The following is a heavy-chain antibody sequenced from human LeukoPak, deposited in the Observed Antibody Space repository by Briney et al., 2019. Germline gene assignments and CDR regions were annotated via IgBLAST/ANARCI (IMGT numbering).Heavy chain of an antibody. CDR1: GGSFSAYY. J-gene: IGHJ1*01. CDR3: ARGGGTGTYGAEYFQH. CDR2: INHSGRT. Sequence: SETLSLTCGVYGGSFSAYYWSWIRQPPGKGLEWIGDINHSGRTNYNPSLKSRVNISVDTSRNQFSLRLRSVIAADTAVYFCARGGGTGTYGAEYFQHWGQGTLVIVSS. V-gene: IGHV4-34*01. D-gene: IGHD1-26*01.